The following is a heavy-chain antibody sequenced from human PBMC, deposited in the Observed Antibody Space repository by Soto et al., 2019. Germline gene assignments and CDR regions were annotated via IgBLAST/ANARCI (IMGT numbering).Heavy chain of an antibody. V-gene: IGHV3-7*03. J-gene: IGHJ5*02. D-gene: IGHD3-16*02. CDR3: AAYCYTMTCTHFHGYS. CDR2: IKQDESDK. CDR1: GFRFRDYW. Sequence: PGGSLRLSCAVSGFRFRDYWMSWVRQAPGKGLEWVANIKQDESDKYYVDSVKGRFTNSRDNAKDALYLQMNSLRVEDTAVYYCAAYCYTMTCTHFHGYSWGQGAQVTVSS.